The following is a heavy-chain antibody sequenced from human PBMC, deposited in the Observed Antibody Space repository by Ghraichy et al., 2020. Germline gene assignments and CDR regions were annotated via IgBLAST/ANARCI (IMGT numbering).Heavy chain of an antibody. Sequence: SETLSLTCTVSGGSISSSSYYWGWIRQPPGKGLEWIGSIYYSGSTYYNPSLKSRVTISVDTSKNQFSLKLSSVTAADTAVYYCAREGEGVVVPAAIPAFGREVGYGMDVWGQGTTVTVSS. CDR1: GGSISSSSYY. CDR2: IYYSGST. D-gene: IGHD2-2*01. J-gene: IGHJ6*02. V-gene: IGHV4-39*07. CDR3: AREGEGVVVPAAIPAFGREVGYGMDV.